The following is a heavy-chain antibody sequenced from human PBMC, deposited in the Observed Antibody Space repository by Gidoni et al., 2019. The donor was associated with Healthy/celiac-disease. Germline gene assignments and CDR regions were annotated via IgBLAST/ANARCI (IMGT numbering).Heavy chain of an antibody. Sequence: QLQLQESGPGLVKPSETLSLTCTVSGGAISSSSYYWGWIRQPPGKGLEWIGSIYYRGSTYYNPSLKSRVTISVDTSKNQFSLKLSSVTAADTAVYYCARHPDGDIGPMGLDVWGQGTTVTVSS. V-gene: IGHV4-39*01. J-gene: IGHJ6*02. CDR3: ARHPDGDIGPMGLDV. CDR1: GGAISSSSYY. CDR2: IYYRGST.